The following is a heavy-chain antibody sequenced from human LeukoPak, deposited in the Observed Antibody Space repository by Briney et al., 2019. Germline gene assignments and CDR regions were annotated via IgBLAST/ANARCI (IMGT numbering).Heavy chain of an antibody. V-gene: IGHV3-30*04. J-gene: IGHJ4*02. CDR1: GFTFSSYA. Sequence: PGGSLRLSCAASGFTFSSYAMHWVRQAPGKGLEWVAVISYDGSNKYYADSVKGRFTISRDNSKNTLYLQMNSLRAEDTAVYYCARDGFAVTTQTWGQGTLVTVSS. CDR2: ISYDGSNK. CDR3: ARDGFAVTTQT. D-gene: IGHD4-17*01.